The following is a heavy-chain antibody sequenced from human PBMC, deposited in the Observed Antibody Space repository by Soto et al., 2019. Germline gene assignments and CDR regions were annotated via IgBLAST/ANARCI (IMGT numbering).Heavy chain of an antibody. V-gene: IGHV3-30-3*01. CDR3: VREVYGYPLAH. CDR2: ISYDGSTK. J-gene: IGHJ1*01. Sequence: GGSLRLSCEASGFTFSGYVMHWVRQAPGRGLEWLALISYDGSTKNYPDSVKGRFTVSRDNSQDTLYLQMNSLRAEDTAAYYCVREVYGYPLAHWGQGTRVTVAS. CDR1: GFTFSGYV. D-gene: IGHD2-15*01.